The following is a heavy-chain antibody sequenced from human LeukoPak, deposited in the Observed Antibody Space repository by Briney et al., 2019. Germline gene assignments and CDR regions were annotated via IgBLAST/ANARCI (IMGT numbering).Heavy chain of an antibody. CDR1: GFTFSKNW. Sequence: QTGGSLRLSCVASGFTFSKNWMHWVRQAPGKGLEWVSYISSSSSTIYYADSVKGRFTISRDNAKNSLYLQMNSLRAEDTAVYYCARGAYYYEDWGQGTLVTVSS. CDR3: ARGAYYYED. CDR2: ISSSSSTI. D-gene: IGHD3-22*01. J-gene: IGHJ4*02. V-gene: IGHV3-48*01.